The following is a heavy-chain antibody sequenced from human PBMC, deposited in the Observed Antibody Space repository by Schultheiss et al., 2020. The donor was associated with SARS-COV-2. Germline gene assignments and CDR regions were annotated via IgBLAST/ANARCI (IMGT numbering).Heavy chain of an antibody. V-gene: IGHV3-33*01. CDR2: IWYDGSNK. CDR1: GFTFSSYG. D-gene: IGHD3-10*01. J-gene: IGHJ4*02. Sequence: SLKISCAASGFTFSSYGMHWVRQAPGKGLEWVAVIWYDGSNKYYADSVKGRSTISRDNSKNTLYLQMNSLRAEDTAVYYCTTELRGVFDYWGQGTLVTVSS. CDR3: TTELRGVFDY.